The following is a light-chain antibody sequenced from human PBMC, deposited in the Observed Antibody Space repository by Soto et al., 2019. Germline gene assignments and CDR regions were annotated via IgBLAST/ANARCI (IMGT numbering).Light chain of an antibody. CDR3: GSFTTNRIWV. CDR2: GVS. J-gene: IGLJ3*02. V-gene: IGLV2-14*01. Sequence: QSALTQPASVSGSPGQSITMSCTGSSSDFGDDKYVTWYQQQPGKGPNLLIYGVSKRPSWVSNRFSGSKSGNTASLTISGLKVEDKDDYICGSFTTNRIWVFGGGTKLTVL. CDR1: SSDFGDDKY.